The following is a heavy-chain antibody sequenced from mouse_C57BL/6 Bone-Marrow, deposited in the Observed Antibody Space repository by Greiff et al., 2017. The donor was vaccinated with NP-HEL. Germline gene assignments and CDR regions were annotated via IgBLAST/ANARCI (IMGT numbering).Heavy chain of an antibody. D-gene: IGHD1-1*01. V-gene: IGHV1-55*01. CDR1: GYTFTSYW. J-gene: IGHJ1*03. CDR3: ARTVVPYWYFDG. CDR2: IYPGSGST. Sequence: QVQLQQPGAELVKPGASVKMSCKASGYTFTSYWITWVKQRPGQGLEWIGDIYPGSGSTNYNEKFKSKATLTVDTSSSTAYMQLSRLTSEDSAVDYCARTVVPYWYFDGWGTGTTVTVSS.